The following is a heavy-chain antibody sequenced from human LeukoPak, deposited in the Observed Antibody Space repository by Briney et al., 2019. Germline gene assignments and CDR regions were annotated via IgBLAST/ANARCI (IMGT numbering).Heavy chain of an antibody. J-gene: IGHJ4*02. V-gene: IGHV3-23*01. Sequence: GGSLLLSCAASGFTFSSYAVSWVRQAPGKGLEWVSAIRDSGSSTHYADSVKGRFTTSRDNSKNTLFLQMNSLRAEDTAIYYCAKYGPQDSGSSHFDYWGQGALVTVSS. D-gene: IGHD1-26*01. CDR2: IRDSGSST. CDR1: GFTFSSYA. CDR3: AKYGPQDSGSSHFDY.